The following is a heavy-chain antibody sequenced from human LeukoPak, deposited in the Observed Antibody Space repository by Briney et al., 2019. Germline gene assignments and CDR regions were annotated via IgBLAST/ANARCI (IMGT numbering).Heavy chain of an antibody. Sequence: GGSLRLSCAASGFTFSTYALHWVRQAPGKGLEWVAVISYDGSTKYYADSVKGGFILSRDNFKDTVFLQLNRLSPEDAAVYYCAREGYYYMDGWRKATTVTICS. CDR2: ISYDGSTK. CDR3: AREGYYYMDG. J-gene: IGHJ6*03. CDR1: GFTFSTYA. V-gene: IGHV3-30-3*01.